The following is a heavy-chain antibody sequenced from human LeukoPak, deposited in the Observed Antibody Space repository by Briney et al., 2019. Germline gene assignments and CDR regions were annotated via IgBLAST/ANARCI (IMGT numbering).Heavy chain of an antibody. D-gene: IGHD4-17*01. V-gene: IGHV5-51*01. J-gene: IGHJ6*03. CDR2: IYPGDSDT. CDR1: GYSFTSYW. CDR3: ARADYGDPMGYYYYYMDV. Sequence: GESLKISCKGSGYSFTSYWIGWVRQMPGKGMEWMGIIYPGDSDTRYSPSFQGQVTISADKSISTAYLQWSSLKASDTAMYYCARADYGDPMGYYYYYMDVWGKGTTVTVSS.